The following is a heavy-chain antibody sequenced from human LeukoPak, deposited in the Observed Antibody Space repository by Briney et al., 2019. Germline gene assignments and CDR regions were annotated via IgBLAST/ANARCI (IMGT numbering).Heavy chain of an antibody. CDR2: ISSSGSTI. Sequence: GGSLRLSCVASGFTFSSYEINWVRQAPGKGLEWISHISSSGSTIYYADFLRGRFTISRDNAKNSLYLQMNSLRAEDTAVYYCARASGVSVPAGYWGQGTLVTVSS. D-gene: IGHD2-8*01. J-gene: IGHJ4*02. V-gene: IGHV3-48*03. CDR1: GFTFSSYE. CDR3: ARASGVSVPAGY.